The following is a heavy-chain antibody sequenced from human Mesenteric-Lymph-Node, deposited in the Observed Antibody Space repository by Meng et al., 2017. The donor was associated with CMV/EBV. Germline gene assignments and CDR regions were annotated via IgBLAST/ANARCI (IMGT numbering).Heavy chain of an antibody. V-gene: IGHV4-34*01. CDR2: INHSGST. D-gene: IGHD6-19*01. Sequence: GSLRLSCAVYGGSFSGYYWSWIRQPPGKGLEWIGEINHSGSTNYNPSLKSRVTISVDTSKNQFSLKLSSVTAADTSVYYCARYSIAVADNSPRAMDVWGQGTTVTVSS. J-gene: IGHJ6*02. CDR3: ARYSIAVADNSPRAMDV. CDR1: GGSFSGYY.